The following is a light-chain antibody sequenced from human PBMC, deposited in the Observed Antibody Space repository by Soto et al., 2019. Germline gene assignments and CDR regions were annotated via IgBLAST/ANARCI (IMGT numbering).Light chain of an antibody. Sequence: QSVLTQPASVSGSPGQSITISCTGTSSDVGGYNYVSWYQHHPGKAPKLMIYEVSYRPSGVSNRFSGSTSGNTASLTISGLQAEDEADYYCSSYTSSSTVVFGGGTKLTVL. CDR3: SSYTSSSTVV. CDR1: SSDVGGYNY. CDR2: EVS. V-gene: IGLV2-14*01. J-gene: IGLJ2*01.